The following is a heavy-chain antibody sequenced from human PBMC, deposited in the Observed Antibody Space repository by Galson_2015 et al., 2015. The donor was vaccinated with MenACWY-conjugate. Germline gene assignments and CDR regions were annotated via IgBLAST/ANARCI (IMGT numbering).Heavy chain of an antibody. CDR2: IQSKNYGANT. CDR1: GFAFSDYL. CDR3: TRADHRYCSRTNCPLSH. D-gene: IGHD2-2*01. V-gene: IGHV3-49*03. J-gene: IGHJ4*02. Sequence: SLRLSCATSGFAFSDYLMGWFRQAPGRGLEWVGYIQSKNYGANTQYAASVKDRFTISRDDSRSIAYLQMNSLKTEDTAVYYCTRADHRYCSRTNCPLSHSGPGTLFTVSS.